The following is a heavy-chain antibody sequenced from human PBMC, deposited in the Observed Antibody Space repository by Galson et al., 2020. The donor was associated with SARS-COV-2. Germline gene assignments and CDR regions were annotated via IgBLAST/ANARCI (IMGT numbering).Heavy chain of an antibody. CDR1: GITFSSYA. D-gene: IGHD2-15*01. J-gene: IGHJ4*02. V-gene: IGHV3-23*01. CDR3: AKTFNPLKMHTLIGRFDD. Sequence: GESLKISCAISGITFSSYAITWVPQAPGKGPEWVAAIRDDGFTTYYADSVKGHFTISRDNSKNTLYLQMHSLGAGDTAIYYCAKTFNPLKMHTLIGRFDDWGQGTLVTVSS. CDR2: IRDDGFTT.